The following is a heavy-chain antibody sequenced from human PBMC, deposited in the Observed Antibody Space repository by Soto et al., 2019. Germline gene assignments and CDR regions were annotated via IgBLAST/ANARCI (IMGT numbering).Heavy chain of an antibody. D-gene: IGHD3-22*01. CDR2: IYYSGST. CDR3: ARVPYYYDSSGYSSFDY. CDR1: GGSSISGDYY. Sequence: TSETLSLTCTVSGGSSISGDYYWSWIRQPPGKGLEWIGYIYYSGSTYYNPSLKSRVTISVDTSKNQFSLKLSSVTAADTAVYYCARVPYYYDSSGYSSFDYWGQGTLVTVSS. J-gene: IGHJ4*02. V-gene: IGHV4-30-4*01.